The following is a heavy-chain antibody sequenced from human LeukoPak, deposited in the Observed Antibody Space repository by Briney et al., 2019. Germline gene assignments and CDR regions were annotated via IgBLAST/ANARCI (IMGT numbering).Heavy chain of an antibody. Sequence: GESLKISCKGSGYSFTSYWIGWVRQMPGKGLEWMGIIYPGDSDTRYSPSFQGQVTISADKSISTAYLQWSSLKASDTAMYYCASYTRDYDSSGPFDYWGQGTLVTVSS. CDR1: GYSFTSYW. J-gene: IGHJ4*02. CDR3: ASYTRDYDSSGPFDY. V-gene: IGHV5-51*01. CDR2: IYPGDSDT. D-gene: IGHD3-22*01.